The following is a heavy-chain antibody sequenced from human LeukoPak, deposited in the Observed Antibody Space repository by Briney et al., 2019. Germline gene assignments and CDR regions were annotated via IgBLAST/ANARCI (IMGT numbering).Heavy chain of an antibody. V-gene: IGHV3-21*01. D-gene: IGHD4-17*01. CDR2: ISTSSSYM. Sequence: GGSLRLSCAASGFTFSTYGMNWVRQAPGKGLEWVSFISTSSSYMYYADSLKGRFTISRDNAKNSLYLQMNSLRAEDTAVYYCARIYGDYVLYYFDYWGQGTLVTVSS. CDR3: ARIYGDYVLYYFDY. J-gene: IGHJ4*02. CDR1: GFTFSTYG.